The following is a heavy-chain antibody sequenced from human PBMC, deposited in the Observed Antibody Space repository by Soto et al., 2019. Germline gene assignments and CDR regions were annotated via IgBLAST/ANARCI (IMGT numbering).Heavy chain of an antibody. CDR1: GYTFTSYG. CDR3: ARGYCSSTSCYVWWFDP. Sequence: ASVKVSCKASGYTFTSYGISWVRQAPGQGLEWMGWISAYNGNTNYAQKLQGRVTMTTGTSTSTAYMELRSLRSDDTAVYYCARGYCSSTSCYVWWFDPWGQGTLVTVSS. J-gene: IGHJ5*02. D-gene: IGHD2-2*01. V-gene: IGHV1-18*01. CDR2: ISAYNGNT.